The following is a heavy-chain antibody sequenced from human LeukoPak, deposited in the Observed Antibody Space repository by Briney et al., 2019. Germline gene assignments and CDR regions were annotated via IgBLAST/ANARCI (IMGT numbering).Heavy chain of an antibody. D-gene: IGHD2-21*02. V-gene: IGHV4-38-2*02. CDR2: IYHSGST. CDR3: ARFAYCGSNCWYYFDF. J-gene: IGHJ4*02. CDR1: GYSISSGYY. Sequence: PSETLSLTCTVSGYSISSGYYWGWIRQPPGKGLEWIGSIYHSGSTYYNPSLKGRVTISVDTSENQFSLKLSSVTAADTAVYFCARFAYCGSNCWYYFDFWGQGTLVTVSS.